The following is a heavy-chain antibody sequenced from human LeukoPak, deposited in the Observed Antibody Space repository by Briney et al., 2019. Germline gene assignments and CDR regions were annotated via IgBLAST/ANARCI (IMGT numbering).Heavy chain of an antibody. D-gene: IGHD2-15*01. CDR3: AKIRDTYCSGGSCYSFGWSDP. J-gene: IGHJ5*02. Sequence: GGSLRLSCAASGFTFSSYAMSWVRQAPGKGLEWVSAISGSGGSTYYADSVKGRFTISRDNSKNTLYLQMNSLRAEDTAVYYCAKIRDTYCSGGSCYSFGWSDPWGQGTLVTVSS. CDR2: ISGSGGST. V-gene: IGHV3-23*01. CDR1: GFTFSSYA.